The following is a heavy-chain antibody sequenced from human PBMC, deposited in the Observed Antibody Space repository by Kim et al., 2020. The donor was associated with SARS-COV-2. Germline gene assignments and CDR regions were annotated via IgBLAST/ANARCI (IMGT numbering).Heavy chain of an antibody. CDR3: ARGRDGYNYVLPGAFDI. CDR1: GGTFSSYA. V-gene: IGHV1-69*13. CDR2: IIPIFGTA. J-gene: IGHJ3*02. D-gene: IGHD5-12*01. Sequence: SVKVSCKASGGTFSSYAISWVRQAPGQGLEWMGGIIPIFGTANYAQKFQGRVTITADESTSTAYMELSSLRSEDTAVYYCARGRDGYNYVLPGAFDIWGQGTMVTVSS.